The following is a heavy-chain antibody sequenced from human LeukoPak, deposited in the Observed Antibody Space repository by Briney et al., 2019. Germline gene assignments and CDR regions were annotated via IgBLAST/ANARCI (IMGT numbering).Heavy chain of an antibody. CDR2: ISWNSGSI. J-gene: IGHJ4*02. CDR1: GFTFDDYA. CDR3: AKDLYSSSSGFDY. D-gene: IGHD6-6*01. V-gene: IGHV3-9*01. Sequence: PGRSLRLSCAASGFTFDDYAMHWVRQAPGKGLEWVSGISWNSGSIGYADSVRGRFTISRDNANKSLYLQMNSMRDDDTALYYCAKDLYSSSSGFDYWGQGTLVTVSS.